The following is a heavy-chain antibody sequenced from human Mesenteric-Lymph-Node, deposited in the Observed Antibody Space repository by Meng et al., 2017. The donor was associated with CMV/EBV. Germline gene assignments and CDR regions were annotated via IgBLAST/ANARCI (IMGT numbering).Heavy chain of an antibody. CDR1: GGSMNTFY. D-gene: IGHD6-19*01. CDR3: ARGGGSSWYWFDP. CDR2: IYYSGST. V-gene: IGHV4-59*12. Sequence: SETLSLTCTVSGGSMNTFYWSWIRQPPGKGLEFIGYIYYSGSTNYNPSLKSRVIISIDTSKKQFYLELTFVTAADTAVYYCARGGGSSWYWFDPWGQGTLVTVSS. J-gene: IGHJ5*02.